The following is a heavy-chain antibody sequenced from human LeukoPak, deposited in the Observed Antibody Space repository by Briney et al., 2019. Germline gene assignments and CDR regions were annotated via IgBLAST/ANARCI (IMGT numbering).Heavy chain of an antibody. CDR2: IYWDDDK. Sequence: SGPTLVKPTQTLTLTCTFSGFSLGTSGVGVGWIRQPPGKALEWLALIYWDDDKRYSPSLKSRLTITKDTSKNQVVLTMTNMDPVDTATYYCAHSGHSNGDYGLIFYYWGQGTLVTVSS. J-gene: IGHJ4*02. D-gene: IGHD4-17*01. V-gene: IGHV2-5*02. CDR1: GFSLGTSGVG. CDR3: AHSGHSNGDYGLIFYY.